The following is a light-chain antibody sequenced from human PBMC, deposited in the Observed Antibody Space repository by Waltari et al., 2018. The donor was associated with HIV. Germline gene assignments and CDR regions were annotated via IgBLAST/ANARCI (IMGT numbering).Light chain of an antibody. Sequence: SYELTQPPSVSVSPGLTSRITCSGDALPKQYANWYQQKPGQGPVLVIYKDSERPSGRPERLHRSSSGTTATLSISGVQAEDESDYYCQSADSRATYYVFGTVTKVTVL. CDR2: KDS. CDR1: ALPKQY. CDR3: QSADSRATYYV. V-gene: IGLV3-25*03. J-gene: IGLJ1*01.